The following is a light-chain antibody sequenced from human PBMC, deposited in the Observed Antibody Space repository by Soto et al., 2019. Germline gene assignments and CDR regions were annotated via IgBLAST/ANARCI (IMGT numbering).Light chain of an antibody. J-gene: IGKJ1*01. CDR3: QQRSKWRT. V-gene: IGKV3-15*01. CDR1: QSVSSH. CDR2: GAS. Sequence: DIVLTQSPGTLSLSPGERATLSCRASQSVSSHLAWYQQTPGQAPRLLIYGASTRATGVPPTFSGSASGTEFTLTISSLQSEDFTVYYCQQRSKWRTFGQGTKVDIK.